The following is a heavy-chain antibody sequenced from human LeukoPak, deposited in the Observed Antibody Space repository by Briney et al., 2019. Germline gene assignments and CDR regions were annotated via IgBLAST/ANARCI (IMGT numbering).Heavy chain of an antibody. D-gene: IGHD1-26*01. CDR3: ARVRVGATNDFDY. J-gene: IGHJ4*02. CDR1: GGTFSSYA. V-gene: IGHV1-69*01. Sequence: ASVKVSCKASGGTFSSYAISWVRQAPGQGLEWMGGIIPIFGTANYAQKFQGRVTITADESTSTAYMELSSLRSEDTAVYYCARVRVGATNDFDYWGQGTLVTVSS. CDR2: IIPIFGTA.